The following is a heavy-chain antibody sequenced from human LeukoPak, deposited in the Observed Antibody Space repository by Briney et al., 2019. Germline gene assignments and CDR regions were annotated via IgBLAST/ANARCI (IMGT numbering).Heavy chain of an antibody. Sequence: SQTLSLTCAVSGGPIGSGLYSWTWIRQHPGKGLEWNGSIYFNGSTYYNPSLESRLTISGDASKYHFSLKVNSVSAADTAVYYCAAYTILGVAYWGQGTLVAVSS. D-gene: IGHD3-3*01. V-gene: IGHV4-31*11. CDR1: GGPIGSGLYS. CDR3: AAYTILGVAY. CDR2: IYFNGST. J-gene: IGHJ4*02.